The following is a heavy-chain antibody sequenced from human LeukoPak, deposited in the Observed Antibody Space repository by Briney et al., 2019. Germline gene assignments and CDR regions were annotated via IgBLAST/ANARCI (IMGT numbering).Heavy chain of an antibody. J-gene: IGHJ6*03. Sequence: EASETLSLTCTVSGGSISSYYWSWIRQPAGKGLEWIGRIYTSGSTNYNPSLKSRVTMSVDTSKNQFSLKLSSVTAADTAVYYCARDPYSGNYGNYYYYYMDVWGKGTTVTISS. D-gene: IGHD1-26*01. CDR1: GGSISSYY. CDR3: ARDPYSGNYGNYYYYYMDV. V-gene: IGHV4-4*07. CDR2: IYTSGST.